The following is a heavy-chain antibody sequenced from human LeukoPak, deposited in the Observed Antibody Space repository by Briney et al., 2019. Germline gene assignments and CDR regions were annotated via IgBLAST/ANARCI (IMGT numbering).Heavy chain of an antibody. CDR2: INSDGSST. V-gene: IGHV3-74*01. Sequence: GGSLRLSCAASGFTFSSYWMHWVRQAPGKGLVWVSRINSDGSSTSYADSVKGRFTISRDNAKSSLYLQMNSLRAEDTAVYFCARDYDLHYFDNWGQGTLVTVSS. D-gene: IGHD3-3*01. CDR3: ARDYDLHYFDN. J-gene: IGHJ4*02. CDR1: GFTFSSYW.